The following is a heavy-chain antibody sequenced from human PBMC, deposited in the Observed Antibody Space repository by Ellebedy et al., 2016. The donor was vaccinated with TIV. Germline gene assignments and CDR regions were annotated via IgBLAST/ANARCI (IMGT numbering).Heavy chain of an antibody. Sequence: GESLKISCAASGFTFSSCAMSWVRQAPGKGLEWVSTISDSGDRTYYADSVKGRFTISRDNSKNMLYLQMNSLRAEDTALYYCVKERDGGWDYWGQGTLVTVSS. CDR2: ISDSGDRT. V-gene: IGHV3-23*01. CDR3: VKERDGGWDY. CDR1: GFTFSSCA. D-gene: IGHD6-19*01. J-gene: IGHJ4*02.